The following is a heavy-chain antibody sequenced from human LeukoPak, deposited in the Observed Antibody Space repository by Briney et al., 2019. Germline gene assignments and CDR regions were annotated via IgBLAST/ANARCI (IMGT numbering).Heavy chain of an antibody. J-gene: IGHJ3*02. CDR1: GFIFSSYW. Sequence: GGSLRLSCAASGFIFSSYWMHWVRQAPGQGLAWVPRVNTDGSSTTYAESVKGRFTISKDNAKNTLYLQMNGLRAEDTAVYYCARELGVGVIGDAFDIWGQGTVVTVSS. V-gene: IGHV3-74*01. CDR2: VNTDGSST. D-gene: IGHD3-22*01. CDR3: ARELGVGVIGDAFDI.